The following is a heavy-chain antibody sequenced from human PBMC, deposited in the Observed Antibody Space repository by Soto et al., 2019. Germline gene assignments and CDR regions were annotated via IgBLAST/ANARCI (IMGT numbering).Heavy chain of an antibody. CDR1: GGSITSGGYS. CDR2: IYHSGNT. V-gene: IGHV4-30-2*03. CDR3: ARGGMDYALDY. J-gene: IGHJ4*02. D-gene: IGHD4-17*01. Sequence: PSETLSLTCAVSGGSITSGGYSWSWIRQPPGKGLEWIGNIYHSGNTYYNPSLKSRVTMTRDTSISTAYMELSRLRSDDTAVYYCARGGMDYALDYWGQGTLVTVSS.